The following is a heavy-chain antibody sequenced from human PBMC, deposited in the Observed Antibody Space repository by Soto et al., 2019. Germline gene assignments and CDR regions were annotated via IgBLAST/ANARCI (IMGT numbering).Heavy chain of an antibody. J-gene: IGHJ4*02. Sequence: EVQLVESGGGLVQPGESLRLSCAASGFTFSSYWMHWVRQAPGKGLVWVSRINSDGSSTSYAGSVKGRFTISRDNAKNTLYLQMNSLRAEETAVYYCVRTSLVVAAATREDYWGQGTQVTVSS. V-gene: IGHV3-74*01. CDR2: INSDGSST. CDR1: GFTFSSYW. CDR3: VRTSLVVAAATREDY. D-gene: IGHD2-15*01.